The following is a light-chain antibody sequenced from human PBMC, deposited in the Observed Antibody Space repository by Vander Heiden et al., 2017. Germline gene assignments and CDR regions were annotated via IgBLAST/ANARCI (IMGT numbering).Light chain of an antibody. CDR1: SSDVGGYNF. J-gene: IGLJ2*01. CDR2: DGR. Sequence: QSALTQPASVSGSPGQSITISCTGTSSDVGGYNFVSWYQQHPGKAPTLMIYDGRKRSWVADRRSSVTSGGTAAFLTILVQADEEEADYYCYYDTSSSPVVFGGGTKLTVL. CDR3: YYDTSSSPVV. V-gene: IGLV2-14*02.